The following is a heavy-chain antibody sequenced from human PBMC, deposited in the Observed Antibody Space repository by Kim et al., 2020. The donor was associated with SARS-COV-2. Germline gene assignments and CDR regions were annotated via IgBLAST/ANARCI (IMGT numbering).Heavy chain of an antibody. D-gene: IGHD2-21*01. CDR3: TTDYERIGGLCDGETCYPASL. J-gene: IGHJ4*02. V-gene: IGHV3-15*01. Sequence: GESLRLSCAASGFTFTKVWLSWVRQAPGKGLEWVGRIRSKADGGTADYAAPVKGRFTISRDDSKNTLYLQMNGLRAEDTAFYHCTTDYERIGGLCDGETCYPASLWGQGTLVTVSS. CDR1: GFTFTKVW. CDR2: IRSKADGGTA.